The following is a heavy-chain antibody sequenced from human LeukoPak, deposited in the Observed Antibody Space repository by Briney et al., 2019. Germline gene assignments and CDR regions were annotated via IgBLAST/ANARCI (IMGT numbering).Heavy chain of an antibody. V-gene: IGHV3-7*01. D-gene: IGHD2-2*01. J-gene: IGHJ5*02. Sequence: PGGSLRLSCAASGFAFSSYWMPWVRQAPGKGLEWMANIRPDGNEKYYVDSVKGRFTISRDNAKNSLYLQMNSLRAEDTAIYYCARVSIVVVPGSNWFDPWGQGTLVTVSS. CDR3: ARVSIVVVPGSNWFDP. CDR1: GFAFSSYW. CDR2: IRPDGNEK.